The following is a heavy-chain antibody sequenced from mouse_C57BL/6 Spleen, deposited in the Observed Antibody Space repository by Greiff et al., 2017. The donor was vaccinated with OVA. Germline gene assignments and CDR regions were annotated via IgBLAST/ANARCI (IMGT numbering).Heavy chain of an antibody. CDR3: ARKHYYGSNWFAY. CDR1: GYTFTSYW. Sequence: VQLQQPGAELVMPGASVKLSCKASGYTFTSYWMHWVKQRPGQGLEWIGEIDPSDSYTNYNQKFKGKSTLTVDKSSSTAYMQLNSLTSEDSAVYYCARKHYYGSNWFAYWGQGTLVTVSA. CDR2: IDPSDSYT. D-gene: IGHD1-1*01. J-gene: IGHJ3*01. V-gene: IGHV1-69*01.